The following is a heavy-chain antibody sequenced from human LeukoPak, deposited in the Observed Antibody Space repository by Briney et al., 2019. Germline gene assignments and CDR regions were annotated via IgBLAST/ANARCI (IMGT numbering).Heavy chain of an antibody. V-gene: IGHV3-48*03. J-gene: IGHJ4*02. Sequence: GGSLRLSCAASGFTFSSYEMNWVRQAPGKGLEWVSYISSSGSIIYYADSVKGRFTISRDNAKNSLYLQMNSLRAEDTAVYYCARDRFSEVADPFDYWGQGTLVTVSS. CDR3: ARDRFSEVADPFDY. D-gene: IGHD6-19*01. CDR2: ISSSGSII. CDR1: GFTFSSYE.